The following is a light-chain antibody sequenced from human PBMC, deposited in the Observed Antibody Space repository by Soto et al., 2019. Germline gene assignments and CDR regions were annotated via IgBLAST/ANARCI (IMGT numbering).Light chain of an antibody. J-gene: IGLJ1*01. CDR2: SNN. CDR1: SSNIGSNT. V-gene: IGLV1-44*01. Sequence: QSVLTQPPSASGTPGQRVTISCSGSSSNIGSNTVNWYQQLPGTAPKLLIYSNNQRPSGVPDRFSGSKSGTSASLAISGLQSEDEDDYYCAAWDDSLSGLYVFGTGTKLTVL. CDR3: AAWDDSLSGLYV.